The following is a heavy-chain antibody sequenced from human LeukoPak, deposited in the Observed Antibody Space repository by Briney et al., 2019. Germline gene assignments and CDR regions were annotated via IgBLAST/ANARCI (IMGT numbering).Heavy chain of an antibody. J-gene: IGHJ6*03. CDR2: IYTSGST. CDR3: ARGITIFGVVSVRGYYYMDV. D-gene: IGHD3-3*01. CDR1: GGSISSYY. V-gene: IGHV4-4*07. Sequence: MTSETLSLTCTVSGGSISSYYWSWIRQPAGKGLEWIGRIYTSGSTNYNPSLKSRVTMSVDTSKNQFSLKLSSVTAADTAVYYCARGITIFGVVSVRGYYYMDVWGKGTTVTVSS.